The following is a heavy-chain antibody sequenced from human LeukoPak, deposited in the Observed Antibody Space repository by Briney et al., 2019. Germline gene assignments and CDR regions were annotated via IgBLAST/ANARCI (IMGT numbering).Heavy chain of an antibody. D-gene: IGHD6-13*01. CDR1: GFTFSSYN. CDR2: ISSSSSYI. Sequence: GGSLRLSCAASGFTFSSYNMNWVRQAPGKGLDWVSSISSSSSYIYYADSVKGRFTISRDNAKNSLYLQMNSLRAEDTAVYYCAKDPGPGYTRSRAFDYWGQGTLVTVSS. V-gene: IGHV3-21*01. J-gene: IGHJ4*02. CDR3: AKDPGPGYTRSRAFDY.